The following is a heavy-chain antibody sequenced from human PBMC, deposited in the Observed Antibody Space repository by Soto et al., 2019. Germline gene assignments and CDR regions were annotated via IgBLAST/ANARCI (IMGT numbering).Heavy chain of an antibody. Sequence: QVQLVQSGAEVKKPGASVKVSCKASGYTFTSYGISWVRQAPGQGLEWMGWISAYNGNTNYAQKLQGRVTMTTDTSPSTAYMELRSLRSDDTAVYYCARDLRNYDSSGPKPLWGQGTLVTVSS. D-gene: IGHD3-22*01. CDR2: ISAYNGNT. V-gene: IGHV1-18*01. CDR1: GYTFTSYG. CDR3: ARDLRNYDSSGPKPL. J-gene: IGHJ4*02.